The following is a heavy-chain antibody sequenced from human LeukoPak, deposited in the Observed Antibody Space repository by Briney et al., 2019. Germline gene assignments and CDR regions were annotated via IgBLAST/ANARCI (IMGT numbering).Heavy chain of an antibody. CDR3: ARSSSSGWGFRFDP. Sequence: SETLSLTCIVSGASISSDYWSWIRQPPGKGLEWIGRIYTSGSTNYNPSLKSRVTISVDTSKNQFSLKLSSVTAADTAVYYCARSSSSGWGFRFDPWGQGTLVTVSS. D-gene: IGHD6-19*01. J-gene: IGHJ5*02. V-gene: IGHV4-4*07. CDR2: IYTSGST. CDR1: GASISSDY.